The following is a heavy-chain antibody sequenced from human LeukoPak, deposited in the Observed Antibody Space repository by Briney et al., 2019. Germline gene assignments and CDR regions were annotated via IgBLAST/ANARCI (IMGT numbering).Heavy chain of an antibody. Sequence: KSSETLSLTCTVSGGSISSYYWSWIRQPPGKGLEWIGYIFNSGSTNYNPSLKSRVTISVDTSKNQFSLKLSSVTAADTAVYFCALGDCSSTSCYVFDYWGQGTLVTVSS. CDR1: GGSISSYY. CDR2: IFNSGST. J-gene: IGHJ4*02. D-gene: IGHD2-2*01. CDR3: ALGDCSSTSCYVFDY. V-gene: IGHV4-59*01.